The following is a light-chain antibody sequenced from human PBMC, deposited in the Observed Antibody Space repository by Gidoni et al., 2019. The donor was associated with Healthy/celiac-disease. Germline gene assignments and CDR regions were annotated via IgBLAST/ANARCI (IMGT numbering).Light chain of an antibody. CDR3: SSYTSSSTPWV. CDR2: DGS. J-gene: IGLJ3*02. Sequence: QSALPQPASVPGSPRQSITISCTGTSRDVGGHNYVSWYQQHPGKAPKLMIYDGSNRPSGVSNRFSGSKSGNTASLTISGLQAEDEADYYCSSYTSSSTPWVFGGGTKLTVL. V-gene: IGLV2-14*03. CDR1: SRDVGGHNY.